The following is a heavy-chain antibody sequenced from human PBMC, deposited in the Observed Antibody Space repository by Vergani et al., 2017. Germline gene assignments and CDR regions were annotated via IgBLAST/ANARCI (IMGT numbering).Heavy chain of an antibody. Sequence: QVQLVQSGAEVKKPGSSVKVSCKASGGTFSSYAISWVRQAPGQGLEWMGGIIPIFGTANYAQKFQGRVTITADKSTSTAYMELSSLRSEDTAVYYCATSHLHYYGSGTHDYYGMDVWGQGNTVTVAS. CDR2: IIPIFGTA. D-gene: IGHD3-10*01. CDR1: GGTFSSYA. J-gene: IGHJ6*02. CDR3: ATSHLHYYGSGTHDYYGMDV. V-gene: IGHV1-69*06.